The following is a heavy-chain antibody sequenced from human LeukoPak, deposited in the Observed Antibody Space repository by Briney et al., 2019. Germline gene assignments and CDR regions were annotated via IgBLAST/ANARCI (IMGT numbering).Heavy chain of an antibody. CDR1: GYTFTGYY. Sequence: ASVKVSCKAFGYTFTGYYMHWVRQAPGQGLEWMGWISAYNGNTNYAQKFQGRVTMTTDTSTGTAYMELRSLRSDDTAVYSCARTGGSSWSPLDYWGQGSLVTVSS. CDR3: ARTGGSSWSPLDY. J-gene: IGHJ4*02. CDR2: ISAYNGNT. D-gene: IGHD6-13*01. V-gene: IGHV1-18*04.